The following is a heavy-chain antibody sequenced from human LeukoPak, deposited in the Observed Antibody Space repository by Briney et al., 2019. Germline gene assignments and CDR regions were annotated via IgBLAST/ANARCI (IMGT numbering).Heavy chain of an antibody. D-gene: IGHD4-17*01. CDR2: IYTSGST. V-gene: IGHV4-61*02. CDR3: ARAAYGDYADY. J-gene: IGHJ4*02. CDR1: GGSISSGSYY. Sequence: SETLSLTCTVSGGSISSGSYYWSWIRQPAGKGLEWIGRIYTSGSTNYNPSLKSRVTISVDTSKNQFSLKLSSVTAADPAVYYCARAAYGDYADYWGQGTLVTVSS.